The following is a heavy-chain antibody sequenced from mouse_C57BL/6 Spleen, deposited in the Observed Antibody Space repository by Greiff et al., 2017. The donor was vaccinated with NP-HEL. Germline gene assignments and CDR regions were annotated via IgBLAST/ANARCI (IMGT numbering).Heavy chain of an antibody. V-gene: IGHV5-9-1*02. CDR1: GFTFSSYA. J-gene: IGHJ2*01. CDR2: ISSGGDYI. D-gene: IGHD4-1*01. Sequence: EVQLVESGEGLVKPGGSLKLSCAASGFTFSSYAMSWVRQTPEKRLEWVAYISSGGDYIYYADTVKGRFTISRDNARNTLYLQMSSLKSEDTAMYYCTRTGTGGYYFDYWGQGTTLTVSS. CDR3: TRTGTGGYYFDY.